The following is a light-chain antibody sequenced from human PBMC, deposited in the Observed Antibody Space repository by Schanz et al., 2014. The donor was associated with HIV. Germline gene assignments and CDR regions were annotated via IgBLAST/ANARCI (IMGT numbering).Light chain of an antibody. CDR3: SSFSTSDTPI. Sequence: QSALTQPASVSGSPGQSITISCTGTSSDVGGYNYVSWYQQHPGKAPKLMIYDVSNRPSGVSNRFSGSKSGNTASLTISGLQAEDEADYYCSSFSTSDTPIFGTGIKLTVL. V-gene: IGLV2-14*01. CDR2: DVS. J-gene: IGLJ1*01. CDR1: SSDVGGYNY.